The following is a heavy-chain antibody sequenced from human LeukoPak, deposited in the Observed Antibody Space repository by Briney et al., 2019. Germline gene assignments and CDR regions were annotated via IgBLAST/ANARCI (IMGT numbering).Heavy chain of an antibody. CDR3: ARGPPAGGYFDY. Sequence: AASVKVSCKASGYTFTSYGISWVRQAPGQGLEWMGGIIPIFGTANYAQKFQGRVTITADKSTSTAYMELSSLRSEDTAVYYCARGPPAGGYFDYWGQGTLVTVSS. J-gene: IGHJ4*02. V-gene: IGHV1-69*06. CDR2: IIPIFGTA. CDR1: GYTFTSYG. D-gene: IGHD3-10*01.